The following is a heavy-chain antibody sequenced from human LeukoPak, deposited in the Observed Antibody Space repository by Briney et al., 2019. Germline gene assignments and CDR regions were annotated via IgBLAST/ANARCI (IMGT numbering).Heavy chain of an antibody. D-gene: IGHD5-18*01. CDR1: GGSISSSNW. V-gene: IGHV4-4*02. CDR3: ASLRGYSYGWEAFDI. J-gene: IGHJ3*02. Sequence: SETLSLTCAVSGGSISSSNWWSWVRQPPGKGLEWIGEIYHSGSTNYNPSLKSRVTISVDTSKNQFSLKLSSVTAADTAVYYCASLRGYSYGWEAFDIWGQGTMVTVSS. CDR2: IYHSGST.